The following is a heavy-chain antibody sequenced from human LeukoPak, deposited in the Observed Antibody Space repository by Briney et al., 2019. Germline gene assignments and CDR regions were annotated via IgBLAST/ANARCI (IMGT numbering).Heavy chain of an antibody. D-gene: IGHD3-3*01. J-gene: IGHJ5*02. CDR3: ARTSDFWSGYNWFDP. Sequence: SETLSLTCTVSDGSISSYFWSWIRQPPGKGLEWIGYIYYSGSTNYNPSLKSRVTISVDTSKSQFSLKLSSVTAADTAVYYCARTSDFWSGYNWFDPWGQGTLVTVSS. V-gene: IGHV4-59*01. CDR1: DGSISSYF. CDR2: IYYSGST.